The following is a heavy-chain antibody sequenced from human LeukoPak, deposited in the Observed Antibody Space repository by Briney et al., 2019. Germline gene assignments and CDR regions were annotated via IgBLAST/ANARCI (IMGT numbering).Heavy chain of an antibody. D-gene: IGHD1-26*01. J-gene: IGHJ4*02. V-gene: IGHV1-18*01. Sequence: GASVKVSCKASGYTFTSYGISWVRQAPGQGLEWMGWISAYNGNTNYAQKLQGRVTMTTDTSTSTAYMELRSLRSDDTAVYYCAREWPVIVGATSEAYRNWGQGTLVTVSS. CDR3: AREWPVIVGATSEAYRN. CDR2: ISAYNGNT. CDR1: GYTFTSYG.